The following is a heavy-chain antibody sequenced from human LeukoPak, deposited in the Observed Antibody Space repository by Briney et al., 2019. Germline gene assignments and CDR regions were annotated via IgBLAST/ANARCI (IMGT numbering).Heavy chain of an antibody. Sequence: ASVKVSCKASGYTFTSYAMNWVRQAPGQGLEWMGWINTNTGNPTYAQGFTGRFVFSLDTSVSTAYLQISSLKAEDTAVYYCAEGADYGDYVDWFDPWGQGTLVTVSS. CDR2: INTNTGNP. CDR3: AEGADYGDYVDWFDP. CDR1: GYTFTSYA. J-gene: IGHJ5*02. V-gene: IGHV7-4-1*02. D-gene: IGHD4-17*01.